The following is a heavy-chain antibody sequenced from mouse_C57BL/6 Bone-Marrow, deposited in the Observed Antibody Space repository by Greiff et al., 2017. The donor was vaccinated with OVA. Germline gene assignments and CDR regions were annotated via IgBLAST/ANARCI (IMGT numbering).Heavy chain of an antibody. CDR3: ARWELSYYFDY. V-gene: IGHV1-81*01. J-gene: IGHJ2*01. CDR2: IYPRSGNT. D-gene: IGHD4-1*01. Sequence: VKLQQSGAELARPGASVKLSCKASGYTFTSYGISWVKQRTGQGLEWIGEIYPRSGNTYYNEKFKGKATLTADKSSSTAYMELRSLTSEDSAVYFCARWELSYYFDYWGQGTTLTVSS. CDR1: GYTFTSYG.